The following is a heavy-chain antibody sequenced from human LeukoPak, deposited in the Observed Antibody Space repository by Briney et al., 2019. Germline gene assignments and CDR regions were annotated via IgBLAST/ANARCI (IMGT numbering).Heavy chain of an antibody. CDR2: IYYSGST. V-gene: IGHV4-39*01. Sequence: ASETLSLTCTVSGGSTSSNYYWGWIRQPPGKDLEWIGSIYYSGSTYYNPSLKSRVTISVDTSKNQFSLKLSSVTAADTAVYYCARHTGYNWKDGGFDYWGQGTLVTVSS. J-gene: IGHJ4*02. CDR3: ARHTGYNWKDGGFDY. CDR1: GGSTSSNYY. D-gene: IGHD1-1*01.